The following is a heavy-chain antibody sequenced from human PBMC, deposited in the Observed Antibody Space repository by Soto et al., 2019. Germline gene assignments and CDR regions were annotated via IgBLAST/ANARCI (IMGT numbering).Heavy chain of an antibody. CDR3: ARLFDSGWSGFDP. Sequence: GESLKISCKGSGYTFTNNWIGWVRQMPGKGLEWMGIIYPGDSDTRYSPSFQGQVTISVDKSIKTAYLQWSSLEASDTAMYYCARLFDSGWSGFDPWGQGTLVTVSS. CDR1: GYTFTNNW. CDR2: IYPGDSDT. D-gene: IGHD6-19*01. V-gene: IGHV5-51*01. J-gene: IGHJ5*02.